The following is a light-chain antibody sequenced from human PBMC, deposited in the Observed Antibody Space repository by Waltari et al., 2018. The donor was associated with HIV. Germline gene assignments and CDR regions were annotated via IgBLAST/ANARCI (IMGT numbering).Light chain of an antibody. Sequence: SYELTQPPSVSVSPGQTATITCSGDALPKQFASWYQQKAGRAPLMVIYKDNKRPSGIPDRFSGSMSGATVMLIISGVLPEDEAVYYCESADDSGDHWVFGGGTKLSVL. CDR1: ALPKQF. V-gene: IGLV3-25*03. J-gene: IGLJ3*02. CDR3: ESADDSGDHWV. CDR2: KDN.